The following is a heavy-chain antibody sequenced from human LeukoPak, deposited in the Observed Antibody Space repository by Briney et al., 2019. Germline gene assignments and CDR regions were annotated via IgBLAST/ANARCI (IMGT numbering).Heavy chain of an antibody. D-gene: IGHD4-17*01. V-gene: IGHV3-23*01. CDR3: ASYGDYVGGSFDY. CDR1: GFTFSSYA. CDR2: ISGCGGST. Sequence: GGSLRLSCAASGFTFSSYAMSWVRQAPGKGLEWVSAISGCGGSTYYADSVKGRFTISRDNSKNTLYLQMNSLRAEDTAVYYCASYGDYVGGSFDYWGQGTLVTVSS. J-gene: IGHJ4*02.